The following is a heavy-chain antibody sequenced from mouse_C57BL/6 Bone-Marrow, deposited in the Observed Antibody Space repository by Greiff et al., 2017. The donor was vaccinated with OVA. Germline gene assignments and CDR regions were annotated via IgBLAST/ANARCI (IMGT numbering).Heavy chain of an antibody. CDR2: IFPGSGST. J-gene: IGHJ3*01. CDR1: GYTFTSYW. Sequence: QVQLQQSGPELVRPGASVKISCKASGYTFTSYWMQWVRQRPGQGLEWIGEIFPGSGSTYYNEKFKGKATLTVDTSSSTAYMQLSSLTSEDSAVXFCALYWGFYYWGRGTVVTVSA. CDR3: ALYWGFYY. D-gene: IGHD4-1*01. V-gene: IGHV1-56*01.